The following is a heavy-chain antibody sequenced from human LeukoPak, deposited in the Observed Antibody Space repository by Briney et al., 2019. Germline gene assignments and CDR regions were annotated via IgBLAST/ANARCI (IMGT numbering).Heavy chain of an antibody. CDR3: ARVHMPYQQMFGWFDP. CDR1: GFTFSSHG. V-gene: IGHV3-33*01. D-gene: IGHD3-10*02. CDR2: IWYDGSNK. J-gene: IGHJ5*02. Sequence: GRSLRLSCAASGFTFSSHGMHWVRQAPGKGLEWVAVIWYDGSNKYYADSVKGRFTISRDNSKNTLYLQMNSLRAEDTAVYYCARVHMPYQQMFGWFDPWGQGTLVTVSS.